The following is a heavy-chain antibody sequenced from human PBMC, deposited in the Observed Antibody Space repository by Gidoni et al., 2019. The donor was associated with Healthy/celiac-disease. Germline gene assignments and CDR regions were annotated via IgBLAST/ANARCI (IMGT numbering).Heavy chain of an antibody. Sequence: QVQLVESGGGVVQPGRSLRLSCAASGFTFSSYARHWVRQAPGKGLEWVAVISYDGSNKYYADSVKGRFTISRDNSKNTLYLQMNSLRAEDTAVYYCARALWFREIRYYGMDVWGQGTTVTVFS. CDR2: ISYDGSNK. J-gene: IGHJ6*02. CDR3: ARALWFREIRYYGMDV. CDR1: GFTFSSYA. V-gene: IGHV3-30*04. D-gene: IGHD3-10*01.